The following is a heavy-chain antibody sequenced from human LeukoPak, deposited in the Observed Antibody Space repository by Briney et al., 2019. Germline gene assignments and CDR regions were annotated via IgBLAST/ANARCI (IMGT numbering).Heavy chain of an antibody. D-gene: IGHD2-21*01. CDR3: ARGGFAIVFGY. CDR2: ISAYNGNT. Sequence: GASVKVSCKASGYTFTSYGISWVRQAPGQGLEWMGWISAYNGNTNYAQKLQGRVTMTRDTSISTAYMELSRLRSDDTAVYYCARGGFAIVFGYWGQGTLVTVSS. J-gene: IGHJ4*02. V-gene: IGHV1-18*01. CDR1: GYTFTSYG.